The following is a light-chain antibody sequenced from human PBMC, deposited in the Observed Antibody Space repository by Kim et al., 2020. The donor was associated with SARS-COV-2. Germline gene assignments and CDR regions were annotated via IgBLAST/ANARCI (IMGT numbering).Light chain of an antibody. Sequence: LGQTVRITCQGDSLRSYYASWYQQKPGQAPVLVIYGKNNRPSGIPDRFSGSSSGNTASLTITGAQAEDEADYYGNSRDSSGNHLVFGGGTQLTVL. V-gene: IGLV3-19*01. CDR2: GKN. CDR1: SLRSYY. CDR3: NSRDSSGNHLV. J-gene: IGLJ3*02.